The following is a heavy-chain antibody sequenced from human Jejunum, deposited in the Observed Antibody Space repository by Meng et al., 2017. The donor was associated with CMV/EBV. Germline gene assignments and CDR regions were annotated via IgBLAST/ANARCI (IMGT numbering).Heavy chain of an antibody. CDR1: GFTVKSNY. Sequence: EVQLVESGXGLVQPGXSLRLCCAASGFTVKSNYMGWVRRAPGKGLEWVSDIYAGGSTNYADSVKGRFTISRDNSKNTLYLQMNSLRAEDTAVYYCASPQLGVTNEFDDWGQGTLGTVAS. V-gene: IGHV3-66*01. J-gene: IGHJ4*02. CDR2: IYAGGST. CDR3: ASPQLGVTNEFDD. D-gene: IGHD7-27*01.